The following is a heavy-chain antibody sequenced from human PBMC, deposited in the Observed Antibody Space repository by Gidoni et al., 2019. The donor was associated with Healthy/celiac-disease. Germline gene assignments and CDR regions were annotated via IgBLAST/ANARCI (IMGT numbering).Heavy chain of an antibody. CDR2: ISYDGSNK. J-gene: IGHJ6*02. D-gene: IGHD7-27*01. CDR1: GFTFSSYA. Sequence: QVQLVESGGGVVQPGRSRRLSCAASGFTFSSYAMHWVRQAPGKGLEWLAVISYDGSNKYYADSVKGRFTISRDNSKNTLYLQMNSLRAEDPAVYYCASGRDKRGIPDYYGMDVWGQGTTVTVSS. CDR3: ASGRDKRGIPDYYGMDV. V-gene: IGHV3-30-3*01.